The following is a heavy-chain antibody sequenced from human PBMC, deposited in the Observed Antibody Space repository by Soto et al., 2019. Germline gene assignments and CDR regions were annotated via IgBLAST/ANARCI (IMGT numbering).Heavy chain of an antibody. CDR3: ARYSYGHSYFDY. J-gene: IGHJ4*02. D-gene: IGHD5-18*01. V-gene: IGHV3-7*01. Sequence: VQLVESGGGLVQPGGSLRLSCAASGVTFSGYWMCWVRQAPGKGLEWVANIKSDGSEKKYVDSVKGRFAISRDNAKNSLYLEMNSLRAEDTAVYYCARYSYGHSYFDYWGQGTLVTVSS. CDR1: GVTFSGYW. CDR2: IKSDGSEK.